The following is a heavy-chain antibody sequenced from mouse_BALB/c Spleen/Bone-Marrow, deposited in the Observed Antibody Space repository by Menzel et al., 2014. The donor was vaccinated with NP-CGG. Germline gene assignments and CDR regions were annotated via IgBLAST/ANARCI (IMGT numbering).Heavy chain of an antibody. CDR3: ARGFITTVVPFAY. V-gene: IGHV3-6*02. CDR1: GYSITSGYY. Sequence: EVKLQESGPGLVKPPQSLSLTCSVTGYSITSGYYWNWIRQFPGNKLEWMGYISYDGSNNYNPSLKNRISITRDTSKNQFFLKLSSVTTEDTATFYCARGFITTVVPFAYWGQGTLVTVSA. CDR2: ISYDGSN. J-gene: IGHJ3*01. D-gene: IGHD1-1*01.